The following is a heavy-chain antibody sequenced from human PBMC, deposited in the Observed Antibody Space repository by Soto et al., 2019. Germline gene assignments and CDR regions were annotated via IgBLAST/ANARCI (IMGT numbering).Heavy chain of an antibody. CDR2: INAGNDHT. Sequence: QVQLVQSGAEVKKPGASVKVSCKASGYTFTSYAMNWVRQAPGQRLEGMGWINAGNDHTKYSKKFQGRVTITRDTAASTAYRKLTSLRYEVTAVYYCARSSCCYCVEYWGQGTLVPVSS. D-gene: IGHD3-22*01. CDR3: ARSSCCYCVEY. J-gene: IGHJ4*02. V-gene: IGHV1-3*01. CDR1: GYTFTSYA.